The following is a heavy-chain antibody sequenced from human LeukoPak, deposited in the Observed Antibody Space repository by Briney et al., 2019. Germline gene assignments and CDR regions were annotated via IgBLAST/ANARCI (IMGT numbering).Heavy chain of an antibody. J-gene: IGHJ5*02. V-gene: IGHV4-4*07. CDR1: GGSISNNY. CDR3: ARDRGFGSGHGGWFDP. Sequence: PSETLSLTCTVSGGSISNNYWTWIRQPAGKGLEYIGRIYSSGSTHYNPSLKSRVTMSVDTSKNQFSLKLTSVTVADTALYYCARDRGFGSGHGGWFDPWGQGTLVTVSS. CDR2: IYSSGST. D-gene: IGHD6-19*01.